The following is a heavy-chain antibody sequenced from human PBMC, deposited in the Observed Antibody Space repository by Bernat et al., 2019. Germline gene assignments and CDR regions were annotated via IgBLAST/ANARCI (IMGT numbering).Heavy chain of an antibody. V-gene: IGHV4-4*07. CDR1: GGSISSYY. J-gene: IGHJ4*02. D-gene: IGHD1-1*01. CDR3: ARDVTWNDVSLFDY. Sequence: QVQLQESGPGLVKPSETLSLTCTVSGGSISSYYWSWIRQLAGKGLEWIGRIYTSGRTHYNPSLKSRVTMSVDTSKNQFSLKLGSVTAADTAVDYCARDVTWNDVSLFDYWGQGTLVTVAS. CDR2: IYTSGRT.